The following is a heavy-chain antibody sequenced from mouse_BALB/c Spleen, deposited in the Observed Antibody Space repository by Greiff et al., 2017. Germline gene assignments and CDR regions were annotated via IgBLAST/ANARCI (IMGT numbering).Heavy chain of an antibody. D-gene: IGHD2-14*01. CDR3: ARGCRCDGFAY. J-gene: IGHJ3*01. Sequence: DVHLVESGGGLVKPGGSLKLSCAASGFTFSSYAMSWVRQTPEKRLEWVASISSGGSTYYPDSVKGRFTISRDNARNILYLQMSSLRSEDTAMYYCARGCRCDGFAYWGQGTLVTVSA. V-gene: IGHV5-6-5*01. CDR1: GFTFSSYA. CDR2: ISSGGST.